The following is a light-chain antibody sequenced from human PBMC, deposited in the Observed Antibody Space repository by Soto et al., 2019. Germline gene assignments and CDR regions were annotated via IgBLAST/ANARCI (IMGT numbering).Light chain of an antibody. J-gene: IGKJ1*01. CDR1: QSIGTW. CDR2: DAS. V-gene: IGKV1-5*01. Sequence: DIQVTQSPSTLSASVGDRVTITCGASQSIGTWLAWYQQKPGKAPKLLIFDASTLESGVPSRLSGSGSGTDFTLTISSLQPDDFATHYCQQYSDSSGAFGQGTKVDIK. CDR3: QQYSDSSGA.